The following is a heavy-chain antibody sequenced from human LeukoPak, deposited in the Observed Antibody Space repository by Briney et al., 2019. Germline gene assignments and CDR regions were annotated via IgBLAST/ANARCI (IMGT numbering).Heavy chain of an antibody. J-gene: IGHJ4*02. V-gene: IGHV3-74*01. Sequence: GGSLRLSCAASGNYWMHWVRQAPGKGLVWVSHINSDGSWTSYADSVKGRFTISKDNAKNTVYPQMNNLRAEDTAVYYCVSFYEAYWGRGTLVTVSS. D-gene: IGHD2/OR15-2a*01. CDR2: INSDGSWT. CDR3: VSFYEAY. CDR1: GNYW.